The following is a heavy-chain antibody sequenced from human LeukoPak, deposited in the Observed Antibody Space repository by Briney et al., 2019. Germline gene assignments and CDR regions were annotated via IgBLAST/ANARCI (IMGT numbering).Heavy chain of an antibody. CDR3: AILGDYAPYYYSYMDV. V-gene: IGHV4-34*01. CDR1: GGSFSGCY. J-gene: IGHJ6*03. CDR2: INHSGST. Sequence: PSETLSLTCGVYGGSFSGCYWSWIRQPPGKGLEWIGEINHSGSTNYNPSLKSRVTISVDTSKNQFSLKLSSVTAADTAVYYCAILGDYAPYYYSYMDVWGKGTTVTISS. D-gene: IGHD4-17*01.